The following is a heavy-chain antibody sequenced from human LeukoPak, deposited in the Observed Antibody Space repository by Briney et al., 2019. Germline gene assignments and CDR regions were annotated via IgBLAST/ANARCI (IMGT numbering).Heavy chain of an antibody. CDR2: INPNSGGT. Sequence: ASVKVSCKASGYTFNTYGITWVRQAPGQGLEWMGWINPNSGGTNFAQKFRGRVTMTRDTSITTAYMELTRLKSDDTAVYYCARGGVRTAASSLGYWGQGTLVTVSS. D-gene: IGHD6-13*01. V-gene: IGHV1-2*02. J-gene: IGHJ4*01. CDR3: ARGGVRTAASSLGY. CDR1: GYTFNTYG.